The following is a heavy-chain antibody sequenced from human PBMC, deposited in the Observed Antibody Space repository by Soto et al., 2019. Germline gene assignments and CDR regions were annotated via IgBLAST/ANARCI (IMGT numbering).Heavy chain of an antibody. CDR2: ISGTGDTT. CDR3: AIGGGQIYYSGMDV. V-gene: IGHV3-11*01. Sequence: GGALRLSXEASGFFFSDYYMSWIRQAPGKGLETLCYISGTGDTTSYADSVKGRFTISRDNAKNSLFLHLNSLSAGDMAVHYCAIGGGQIYYSGMDVWGQGTTVTVSS. J-gene: IGHJ6*02. CDR1: GFFFSDYY. D-gene: IGHD3-3*01.